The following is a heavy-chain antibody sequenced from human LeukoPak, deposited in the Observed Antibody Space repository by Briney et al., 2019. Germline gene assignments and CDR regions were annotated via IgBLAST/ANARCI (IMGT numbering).Heavy chain of an antibody. V-gene: IGHV1-18*01. D-gene: IGHD1-26*01. CDR3: ARGGASGSYGLDV. J-gene: IGHJ6*02. CDR2: ISAYNGNT. Sequence: GASVKVSCKASGFIFTSSGFSWVGRAAGRGLEWVGWISAYNGNTNYAQKFQDRVAMTTDTSTSTAYMDLRTLRSDNTAVYYCARGGASGSYGLDVWGQRNTVTVAS. CDR1: GFIFTSSG.